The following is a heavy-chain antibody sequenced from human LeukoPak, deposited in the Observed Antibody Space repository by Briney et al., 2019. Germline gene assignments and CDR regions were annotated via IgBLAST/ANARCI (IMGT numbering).Heavy chain of an antibody. J-gene: IGHJ4*02. CDR2: ISAYNGNT. CDR3: ARTGPPLYYYDSIRAGYFDY. D-gene: IGHD3-22*01. CDR1: GYTFTSYG. Sequence: ASVKVSCKASGYTFTSYGISWVRQAPGQGLEWMGWISAYNGNTNYAQKLQGRVTMTTDTSTSTAYMELRSLRSDDTAVYYCARTGPPLYYYDSIRAGYFDYWGQGTLVTVSS. V-gene: IGHV1-18*01.